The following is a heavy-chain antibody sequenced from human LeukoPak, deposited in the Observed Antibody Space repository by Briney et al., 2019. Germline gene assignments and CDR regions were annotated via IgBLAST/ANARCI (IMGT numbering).Heavy chain of an antibody. Sequence: SQTLSLTCTVSGGSISSGDYYWSWIRQPPGKGLEWIGYIYYSGSTYYNPSLKSRVTISVDTSKNQFSLKLSSVTAADTAVYYCARGTNLGYYDSSGYYYFDYWGQGTLVTVSS. V-gene: IGHV4-30-4*08. CDR3: ARGTNLGYYDSSGYYYFDY. CDR2: IYYSGST. CDR1: GGSISSGDYY. J-gene: IGHJ4*02. D-gene: IGHD3-22*01.